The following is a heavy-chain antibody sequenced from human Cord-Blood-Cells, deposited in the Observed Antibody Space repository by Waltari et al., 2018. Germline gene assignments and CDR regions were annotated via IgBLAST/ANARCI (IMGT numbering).Heavy chain of an antibody. D-gene: IGHD3-16*01. CDR2: FDPEDGET. J-gene: IGHJ3*02. CDR3: ATDEDSLGAFDI. V-gene: IGHV1-24*01. CDR1: GYTLTELS. Sequence: VQLVQSGAEVKKPGASVKVSCKVSGYTLTELSIHWLRQAPGKGLEWMGGFDPEDGETIYAQKFQGRVTMTEDTSTDTAYMELSSLRSEDTAVYYCATDEDSLGAFDIWGQGTMVTVSS.